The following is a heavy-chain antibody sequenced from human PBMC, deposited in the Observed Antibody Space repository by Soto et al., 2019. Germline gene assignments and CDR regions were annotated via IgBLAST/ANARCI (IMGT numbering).Heavy chain of an antibody. Sequence: QLQLQESGPGLVKPSETLSLTCTVTGGSISRSHNFWCWIRQPPGKGLELIGSIFYSGTTYNNPSLNSRVTLSVDTAKNQFSLTLNSVTAADTAVYYCALYYGDYKNYFDYWGQGTLVTVSS. V-gene: IGHV4-39*01. CDR2: IFYSGTT. J-gene: IGHJ4*02. CDR1: GGSISRSHNF. D-gene: IGHD4-17*01. CDR3: ALYYGDYKNYFDY.